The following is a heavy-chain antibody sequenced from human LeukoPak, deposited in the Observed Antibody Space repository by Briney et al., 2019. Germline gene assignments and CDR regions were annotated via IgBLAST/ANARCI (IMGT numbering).Heavy chain of an antibody. CDR3: ARGGGTAVADRKSKFGD. D-gene: IGHD6-19*01. CDR1: GYTFTTYY. CDR2: VNPSAGST. Sequence: AASVKVSCKASGYTFTTYYIHWVRQAPGQGLEWMGIVNPSAGSTSYAQKFQGRVTMTRDTSTSTVYMELSSLRSEDTAVYYCARGGGTAVADRKSKFGDWGQGTLVTVSS. V-gene: IGHV1-46*01. J-gene: IGHJ4*02.